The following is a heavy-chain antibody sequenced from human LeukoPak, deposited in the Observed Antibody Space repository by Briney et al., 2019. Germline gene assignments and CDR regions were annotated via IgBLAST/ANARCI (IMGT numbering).Heavy chain of an antibody. Sequence: KTSETLSLTCAVSGYSISSGYYWGWIRQPPGQGLEWIGSIYHSGSTYYNPSLKSRVTISGDTSKNQFSLRLGSVTAADTAVYYCARDLDAFDIWGQGTMVTVSS. CDR3: ARDLDAFDI. CDR2: IYHSGST. J-gene: IGHJ3*02. V-gene: IGHV4-38-2*02. CDR1: GYSISSGYY.